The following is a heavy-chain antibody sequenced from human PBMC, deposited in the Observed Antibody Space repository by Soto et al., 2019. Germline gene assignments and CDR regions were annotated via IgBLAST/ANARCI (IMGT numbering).Heavy chain of an antibody. CDR2: ITPGGSA. J-gene: IGHJ4*01. CDR3: ARVGGGRWTPT. V-gene: IGHV4-34*01. D-gene: IGHD1-26*01. Sequence: QVQLQQRGAGLLKPSETLSLTCGVYGGSRRGYYGSWIRQLPGKGLEWIGEITPGGSAAYHPSLRRRAAISLDTSKNPISLEMNSVTAADTGVYYCARVGGGRWTPTWGHRPLVTVSS. CDR1: GGSRRGYY.